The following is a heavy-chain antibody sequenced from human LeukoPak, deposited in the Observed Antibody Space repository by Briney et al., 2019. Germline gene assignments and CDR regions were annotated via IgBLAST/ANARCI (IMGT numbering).Heavy chain of an antibody. CDR2: MNPNSGNT. D-gene: IGHD2-15*01. J-gene: IGHJ4*02. CDR1: GYTFTSYD. Sequence: ASVKVSCKASGYTFTSYDINWVRQATGQGLEWMGWMNPNSGNTGYAQKFQGRVTITRNTSISTAYMELSSLISEDTAVYYCARRDCSGGTCRTRIFDYWGQGTLVTVSS. CDR3: ARRDCSGGTCRTRIFDY. V-gene: IGHV1-8*03.